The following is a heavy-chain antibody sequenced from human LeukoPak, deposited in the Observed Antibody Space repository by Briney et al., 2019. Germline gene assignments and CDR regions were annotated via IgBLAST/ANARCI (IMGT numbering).Heavy chain of an antibody. J-gene: IGHJ4*02. D-gene: IGHD3-22*01. CDR1: GGSISSFY. Sequence: SETLSLTCTVSGGSISSFYWSWIRQPAGKGLEWLGRIYTSGRTNFNPSLTSRLTMSIDTSKNQFSLKLYSVTAADTAMYYCASDSSGDYKYWGQGTLVTVSS. V-gene: IGHV4-4*07. CDR3: ASDSSGDYKY. CDR2: IYTSGRT.